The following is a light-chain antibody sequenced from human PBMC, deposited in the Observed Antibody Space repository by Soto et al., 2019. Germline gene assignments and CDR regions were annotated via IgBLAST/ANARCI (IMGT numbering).Light chain of an antibody. CDR1: QSVSSTY. J-gene: IGKJ1*01. Sequence: EIVLTQSPGTLSLSPGEGATLSCRASQSVSSTYLAWYQQKPGQAPRLLIYGASSRATGIPDRFSGSGSGTDFTLNISRPVPEDFAVYYCQQYASSPWTFGQGTKAEIK. V-gene: IGKV3-20*01. CDR3: QQYASSPWT. CDR2: GAS.